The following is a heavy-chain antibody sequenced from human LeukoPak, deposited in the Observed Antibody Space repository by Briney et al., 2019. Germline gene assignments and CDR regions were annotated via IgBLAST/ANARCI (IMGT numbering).Heavy chain of an antibody. Sequence: SVKVSCKASGYTFTSYYMHWVRQAPGQGLEWMGGIIPIFGTANYAQKFQGRVTITADESTSTAYMELSSLRSEDTAVYYCARAPWSSDGSGSYLYYYYGMDVWGQGTTVTVSS. CDR2: IIPIFGTA. CDR1: GYTFTSYY. D-gene: IGHD3-10*01. CDR3: ARAPWSSDGSGSYLYYYYGMDV. V-gene: IGHV1-69*13. J-gene: IGHJ6*02.